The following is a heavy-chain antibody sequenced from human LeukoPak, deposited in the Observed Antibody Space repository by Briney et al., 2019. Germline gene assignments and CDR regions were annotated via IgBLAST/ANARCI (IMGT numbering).Heavy chain of an antibody. V-gene: IGHV4-34*01. D-gene: IGHD3-10*01. J-gene: IGHJ4*02. CDR3: ARSITMVRGAPGGY. CDR1: GGSFSGYY. CDR2: INHSGST. Sequence: SVTLSLTCAVYGGSFSGYYWSWIRQPPGKGLEWIGEINHSGSTNYNPSLKSRVTISVDTSKNQFSLKLSSVTAADTAVYYCARSITMVRGAPGGYWGQGTLVTVSS.